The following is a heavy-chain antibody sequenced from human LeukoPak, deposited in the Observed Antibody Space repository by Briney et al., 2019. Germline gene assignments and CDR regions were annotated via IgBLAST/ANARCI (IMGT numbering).Heavy chain of an antibody. Sequence: ASVKVSCKASGYTFTGYYMHWVRQAPGQGLEWMGWINPNSAGTNYAQKFQGRVTMTSDTSISTAYMELSRLRSDDTAVYYCASLLWSGYYTGYWGQGTLVTVSS. CDR1: GYTFTGYY. V-gene: IGHV1-2*02. CDR3: ASLLWSGYYTGY. D-gene: IGHD3-3*01. J-gene: IGHJ4*02. CDR2: INPNSAGT.